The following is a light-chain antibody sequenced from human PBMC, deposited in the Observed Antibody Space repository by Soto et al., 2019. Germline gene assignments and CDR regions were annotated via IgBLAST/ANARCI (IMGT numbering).Light chain of an antibody. CDR2: GVS. CDR3: QHYNSYSEA. J-gene: IGKJ1*01. Sequence: EIVLTQSPGTLSLSPGERATLSCRASQSVSSSHLAWYQQKPGQAPRLLIYGVSSRASGIPDRFFGSGSGTEFTLTISSLQPDDFATYYCQHYNSYSEAFGQGTKVDIK. CDR1: QSVSSSH. V-gene: IGKV3-20*01.